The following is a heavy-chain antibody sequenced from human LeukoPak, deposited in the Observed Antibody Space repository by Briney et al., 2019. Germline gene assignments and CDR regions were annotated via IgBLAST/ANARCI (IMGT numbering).Heavy chain of an antibody. CDR3: AKDFTTVTTCLDY. Sequence: GGTLRLSCAASGFTFSSYGMSWVRQAPGKGLEWVSAISGSGGSTYYADSVKGRFTISRDNSKNTLYLQMNSLRAEDTAVYYCAKDFTTVTTCLDYWGQGTLVTVSS. J-gene: IGHJ4*02. CDR1: GFTFSSYG. V-gene: IGHV3-23*01. CDR2: ISGSGGST. D-gene: IGHD4-17*01.